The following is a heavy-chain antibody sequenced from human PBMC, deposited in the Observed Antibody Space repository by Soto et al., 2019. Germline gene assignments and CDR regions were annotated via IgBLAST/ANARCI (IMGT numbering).Heavy chain of an antibody. CDR2: IKSKTDGGTT. V-gene: IGHV3-15*01. Sequence: PGGSLRLSCPASGFTFSNAWMSWVRQAPGKGLEWVGRIKSKTDGGTTDYAAPVKGRFTISRDDSKNTLYLQMNSLKTEDTAVYYCTTTIFGVVTKTDYWGQGTLVTVSS. J-gene: IGHJ4*02. D-gene: IGHD3-3*01. CDR3: TTTIFGVVTKTDY. CDR1: GFTFSNAW.